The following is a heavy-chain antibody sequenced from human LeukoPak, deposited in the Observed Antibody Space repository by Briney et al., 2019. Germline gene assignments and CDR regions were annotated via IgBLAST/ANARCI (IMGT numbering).Heavy chain of an antibody. CDR3: ARETSQKGAHYMDV. V-gene: IGHV4-59*01. CDR1: GGSISSYY. J-gene: IGHJ6*03. D-gene: IGHD3-16*01. Sequence: SETLSLTCTVSGGSISSYYWSWIRQPPGKGLEWIGYIYYSGSTNYNPSLKSRVTISVDASKNQFSLKLSSVTAADTAVYYCARETSQKGAHYMDVWGKGTTVTISS. CDR2: IYYSGST.